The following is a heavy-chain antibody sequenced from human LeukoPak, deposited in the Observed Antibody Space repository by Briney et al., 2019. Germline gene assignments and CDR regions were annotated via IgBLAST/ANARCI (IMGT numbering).Heavy chain of an antibody. V-gene: IGHV3-33*06. Sequence: GGSLRLSCAASGFTFSSYGMHWVRQAPGKGLEWVTVIWYDGTKKYYAESVKGRFTISRDNSKNTLYLQMNSLRAEDTAVYYCAKERITVTTYYFDYWGQGTLVTVSS. CDR3: AKERITVTTYYFDY. D-gene: IGHD4-11*01. J-gene: IGHJ4*02. CDR2: IWYDGTKK. CDR1: GFTFSSYG.